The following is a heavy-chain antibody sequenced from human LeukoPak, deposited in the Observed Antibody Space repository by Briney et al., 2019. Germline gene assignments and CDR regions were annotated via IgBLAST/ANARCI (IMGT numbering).Heavy chain of an antibody. CDR1: GFTFDDYA. D-gene: IGHD2-2*01. CDR3: AKGPSDTVVVPAARYYFDY. Sequence: GGSLRLSCAASGFTFDDYAMHWVRQAPGKGLEWVSGISWNSGSIGYADSVKGRFTISRDNAKNSLYLQMNSLRAEDTALYYCAKGPSDTVVVPAARYYFDYWGQGTLVTVSS. CDR2: ISWNSGSI. V-gene: IGHV3-9*01. J-gene: IGHJ4*02.